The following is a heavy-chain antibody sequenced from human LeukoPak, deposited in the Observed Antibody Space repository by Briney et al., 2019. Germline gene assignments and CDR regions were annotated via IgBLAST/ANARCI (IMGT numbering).Heavy chain of an antibody. D-gene: IGHD5-24*01. Sequence: SETLSLTCTVSGGSISSSSYCWGWIRQPPGKGLEWIGSIYYSGSTYYNPSLKSRVTISVDTSKNQFSLKLSSVTAADTAVYYCARGESRDGYSSWGQGTLVTVSS. V-gene: IGHV4-39*07. CDR2: IYYSGST. CDR3: ARGESRDGYSS. J-gene: IGHJ5*02. CDR1: GGSISSSSYC.